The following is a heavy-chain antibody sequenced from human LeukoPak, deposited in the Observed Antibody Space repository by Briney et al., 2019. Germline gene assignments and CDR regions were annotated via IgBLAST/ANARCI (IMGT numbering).Heavy chain of an antibody. CDR1: GYSISSGYY. CDR2: IYHSGST. J-gene: IGHJ4*02. Sequence: SETLSLTCTVSGYSISSGYYWGWIRQPPGKGLEWIGSIYHSGSTYYNPSLKSRVTISVDTSKNQFSLKLSSVTAADTAVYYCARVGGFGELLSFDYWGQGTLVTVSS. D-gene: IGHD3-10*01. CDR3: ARVGGFGELLSFDY. V-gene: IGHV4-38-2*02.